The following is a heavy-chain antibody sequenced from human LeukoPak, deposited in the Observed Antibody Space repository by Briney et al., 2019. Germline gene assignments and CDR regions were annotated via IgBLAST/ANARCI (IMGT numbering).Heavy chain of an antibody. CDR2: IYYSGST. D-gene: IGHD2-2*01. CDR3: ARELLSRDPSIGN. V-gene: IGHV4-61*08. Sequence: PSETLSLTCAVSGGSISSGGYSWSWIRQPPGKGLEWIGYIYYSGSTNYNPSLKSRVTISVDTSKNQFSLKLSSVTAADTAVYYCARELLSRDPSIGNWGQGTLVTVSS. CDR1: GGSISSGGYS. J-gene: IGHJ4*02.